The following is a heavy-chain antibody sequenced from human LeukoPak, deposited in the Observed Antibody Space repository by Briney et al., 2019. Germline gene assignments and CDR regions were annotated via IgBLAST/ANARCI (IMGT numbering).Heavy chain of an antibody. CDR1: GCTFGDYW. Sequence: GGSLRLSCEASGCTFGDYWMTWVRQAPGKGLEGVANIKQDGSENHYVDSVKGRFTISRDNAKNSLYLQMNSLRAEDTAVYYCAAYWRHFDWLLSDIWGLGTMVTVSS. V-gene: IGHV3-7*05. J-gene: IGHJ3*02. D-gene: IGHD3-9*01. CDR2: IKQDGSEN. CDR3: AAYWRHFDWLLSDI.